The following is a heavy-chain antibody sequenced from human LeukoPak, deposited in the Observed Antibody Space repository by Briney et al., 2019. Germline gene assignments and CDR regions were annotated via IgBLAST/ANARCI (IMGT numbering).Heavy chain of an antibody. D-gene: IGHD3-3*01. CDR3: ATRGKGDRVVISWNYYYGMDV. CDR1: GYTFTSYD. Sequence: GASVKVSCKASGYTFTSYDINWVRQATGQGLEWMGWMNPNSGNTGYAQKFQGRVTMTRNTSISTAYMELSSLRSEDTAVYYCATRGKGDRVVISWNYYYGMDVWGQGATVTVSS. V-gene: IGHV1-8*01. J-gene: IGHJ6*02. CDR2: MNPNSGNT.